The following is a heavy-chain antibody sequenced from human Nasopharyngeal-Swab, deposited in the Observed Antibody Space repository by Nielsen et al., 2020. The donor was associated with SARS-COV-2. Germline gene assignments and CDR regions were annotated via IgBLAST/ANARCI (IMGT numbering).Heavy chain of an antibody. CDR1: GGSIRSYY. Sequence: SETLSLTCTVSGGSIRSYYWTWIRQSPGQGLGWFGFIYYTGSAYYNPSLRSRVTISVATSKNQLSLKLNSVTAADSALYYCARVLYGSGTNPSDYWGQGTLVTVAS. CDR2: IYYTGSA. CDR3: ARVLYGSGTNPSDY. D-gene: IGHD3-10*01. V-gene: IGHV4-59*01. J-gene: IGHJ4*02.